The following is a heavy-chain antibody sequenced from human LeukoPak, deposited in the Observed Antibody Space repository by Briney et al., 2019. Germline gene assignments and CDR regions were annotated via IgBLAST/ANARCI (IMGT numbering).Heavy chain of an antibody. CDR3: ARVSIPSFLQWLAHFDY. V-gene: IGHV1-2*02. CDR2: INPNSGGT. Sequence: ASVKVSCKASGYTFTGYYMHWVRQAPGQGLEWMGWINPNSGGTNYAQKFQGRVTMTRDTSISTAYMELSSLRAEDTAVYYCARVSIPSFLQWLAHFDYWGQGTLVTVSS. J-gene: IGHJ4*02. CDR1: GYTFTGYY. D-gene: IGHD6-19*01.